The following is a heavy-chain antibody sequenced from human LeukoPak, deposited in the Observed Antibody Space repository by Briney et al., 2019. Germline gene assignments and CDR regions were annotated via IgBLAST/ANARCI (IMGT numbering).Heavy chain of an antibody. J-gene: IGHJ4*02. V-gene: IGHV3-30*04. CDR2: ISYDGSKK. CDR3: ARDHRYAFDN. D-gene: IGHD5-12*01. Sequence: GGSQRLSCAASGFTFSTYAMHWVRQAPGKGLECVAVISYDGSKKYYEDYVEGRFTISRDNSKNTLYLQMNSLRVEDTAVYYCARDHRYAFDNWGQGTLVTVSS. CDR1: GFTFSTYA.